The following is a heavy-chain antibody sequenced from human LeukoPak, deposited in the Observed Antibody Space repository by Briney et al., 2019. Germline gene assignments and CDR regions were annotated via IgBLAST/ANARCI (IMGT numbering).Heavy chain of an antibody. J-gene: IGHJ4*02. CDR3: ARSSDSHFDY. V-gene: IGHV5-10-1*01. CDR1: GYSFISYW. Sequence: GEPLKISCKGSGYSFISYWISWVRQMPGKGLEWMGRIDPSDSYTNYSPSFQGHVTISADKSISTAYLQWSSLKASDTAMYYCARSSDSHFDYWGQGTLVTVSS. D-gene: IGHD2-15*01. CDR2: IDPSDSYT.